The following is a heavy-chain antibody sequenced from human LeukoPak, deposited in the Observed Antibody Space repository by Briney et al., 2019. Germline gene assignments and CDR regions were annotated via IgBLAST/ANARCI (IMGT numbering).Heavy chain of an antibody. CDR2: INSDGSTT. CDR3: ARGYSAYPDY. Sequence: GGSLRLSCAASGFTFSNYWMHWVRQAPGKGLVWISRINSDGSTTGYADSVKGRFTISRDNAKNTLYLQMNSLRAEDTAVYYCARGYSAYPDYWGQGTLVTVSS. CDR1: GFTFSNYW. V-gene: IGHV3-74*01. D-gene: IGHD1-26*01. J-gene: IGHJ4*02.